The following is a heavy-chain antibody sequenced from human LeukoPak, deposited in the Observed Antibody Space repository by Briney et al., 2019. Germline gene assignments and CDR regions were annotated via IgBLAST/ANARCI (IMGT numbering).Heavy chain of an antibody. CDR2: IYSGGST. CDR3: ARLYSRVGPFDY. CDR1: GFTVSSNY. D-gene: IGHD5-18*01. J-gene: IGHJ4*02. V-gene: IGHV3-66*04. Sequence: GGSLRLSCAASGFTVSSNYMNWVRQAPGKGLEWVSVIYSGGSTYYTDSVKGRFTISRDNAKNSLYLQMNSLRAEDTAVYYCARLYSRVGPFDYWGQGTLVTVSS.